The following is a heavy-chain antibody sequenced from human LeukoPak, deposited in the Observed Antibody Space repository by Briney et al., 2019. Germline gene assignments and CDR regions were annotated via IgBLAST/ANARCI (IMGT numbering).Heavy chain of an antibody. V-gene: IGHV3-21*01. Sequence: ASEDCMSNYTITWFRQAPGTCIQWVSPISSSSSYIYYADSVKGRFTISRDNAKNSLYLQMNSLRAEDTAVYYCAREVRGDTGYFDYWGQGTLVTVSS. CDR1: EDCMSNYT. CDR2: ISSSSSYI. J-gene: IGHJ4*02. CDR3: AREVRGDTGYFDY. D-gene: IGHD2-21*02.